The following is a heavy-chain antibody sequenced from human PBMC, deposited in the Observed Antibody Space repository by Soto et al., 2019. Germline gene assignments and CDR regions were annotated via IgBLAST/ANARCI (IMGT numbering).Heavy chain of an antibody. D-gene: IGHD6-19*01. Sequence: EVQLVESGGGLVKPGGSLRLSCAACGFTFSNAWMSWVRQAPGKGLEWVGRIKSKTDGGTTDYAAPVKGRFTISRDDSKNTMYLQMNSLKTEDTAVYYCTPEESSGWYFDYWGQGTLVTVSS. CDR3: TPEESSGWYFDY. CDR1: GFTFSNAW. CDR2: IKSKTDGGTT. J-gene: IGHJ4*02. V-gene: IGHV3-15*01.